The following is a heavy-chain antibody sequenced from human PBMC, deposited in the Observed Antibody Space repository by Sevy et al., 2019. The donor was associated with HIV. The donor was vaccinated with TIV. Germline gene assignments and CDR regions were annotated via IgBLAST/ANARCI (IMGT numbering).Heavy chain of an antibody. CDR2: IWYDGSKK. CDR3: ARDHGFGDYARYYFDY. V-gene: IGHV3-33*01. D-gene: IGHD3-10*01. Sequence: GGSLRLSCTASGSMFSSYGMHWVRQAPGKGLEWVAIIWYDGSKKYYADSVKGRFTISRDNPKNTVYLQMNSLRAEDTAMYYCARDHGFGDYARYYFDYWGQGTLVTVSS. J-gene: IGHJ4*02. CDR1: GSMFSSYG.